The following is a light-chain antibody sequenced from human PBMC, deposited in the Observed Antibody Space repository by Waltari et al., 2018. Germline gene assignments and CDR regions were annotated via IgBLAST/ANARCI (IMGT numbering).Light chain of an antibody. CDR1: SPNIGSNY. CDR2: RND. Sequence: QSVLTQPPSASGTPGQRVPISCSGSSPNIGSNYVYWYQQLPGTAPKVLIYRNDQRPSGVPDRFSGSKSGTSASLAISGLRSEDEADYYCAAWDDSLSVGVFGGGTKLTVL. V-gene: IGLV1-47*01. J-gene: IGLJ3*02. CDR3: AAWDDSLSVGV.